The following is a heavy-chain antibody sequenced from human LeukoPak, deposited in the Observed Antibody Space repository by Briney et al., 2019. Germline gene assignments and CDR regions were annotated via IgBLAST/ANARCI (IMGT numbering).Heavy chain of an antibody. CDR1: GFTFSSYE. J-gene: IGHJ4*02. D-gene: IGHD3-3*01. CDR2: ISSSGTNI. CDR3: AREVYEFDY. Sequence: GGSLRLSCAAPGFTFSSYEMNWVRQAPGKGLEWVSYISSSGTNIYYADSVKGRFTISRDNAKNSLYLQMNSLRAEDTAVYYCAREVYEFDYWGQGTLVTVSS. V-gene: IGHV3-48*03.